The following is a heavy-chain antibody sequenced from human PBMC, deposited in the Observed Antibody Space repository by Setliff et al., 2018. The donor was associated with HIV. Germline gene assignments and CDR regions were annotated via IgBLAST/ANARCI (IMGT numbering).Heavy chain of an antibody. D-gene: IGHD3-22*01. CDR2: IGGSGSAI. J-gene: IGHJ4*02. V-gene: IGHV3-48*04. CDR3: ARAYNVYDYRFDSSGYDY. CDR1: GFIFNTYS. Sequence: SLRLSCAVSGFIFNTYSMNWVRQAPGKGLEWVSYIGGSGSAIYYADSVKGRFIASTDNARNSLFLEMNSLRAEDTAVYYCARAYNVYDYRFDSSGYDYWGQGTLVTVSS.